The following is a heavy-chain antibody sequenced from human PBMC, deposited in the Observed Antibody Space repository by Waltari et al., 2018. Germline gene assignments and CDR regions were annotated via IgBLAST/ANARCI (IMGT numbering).Heavy chain of an antibody. J-gene: IGHJ4*01. CDR3: TTLDAPWGG. D-gene: IGHD7-27*01. V-gene: IGHV3-15*01. CDR1: GFRFTPAW. CDR2: ITSQNDGATS. Sequence: EVQMVESGGGSMKPGDSLRLSCVASGFRFTPAWLTWVRQAPGKGLEWVGRITSQNDGATSDFAASLRGRFSISRDDSQNMVFLQMSSLRIEDTAVYYCTTLDAPWGGWGHGTLVTVSS.